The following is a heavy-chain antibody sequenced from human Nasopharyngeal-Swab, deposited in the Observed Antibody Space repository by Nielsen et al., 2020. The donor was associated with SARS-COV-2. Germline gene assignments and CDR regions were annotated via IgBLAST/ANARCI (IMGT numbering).Heavy chain of an antibody. CDR3: ARTDSSGYHPVTYYYYGMDV. Sequence: WIRQPPGKGLEWVSSITSSSSYIYYADSVKGRFTISRDNAKNSLYLQMNSLRAEDTAVYYCARTDSSGYHPVTYYYYGMDVWGKGTTVTVSS. V-gene: IGHV3-21*01. D-gene: IGHD3-22*01. J-gene: IGHJ6*04. CDR2: ITSSSSYI.